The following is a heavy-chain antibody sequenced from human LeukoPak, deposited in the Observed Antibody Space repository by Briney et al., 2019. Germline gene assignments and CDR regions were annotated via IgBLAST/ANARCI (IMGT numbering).Heavy chain of an antibody. Sequence: SETLSLTCAVYGGSFSGYYWSWIRQPPGKGLEWIGEINHSGSTNYNPSLKSRVTISVDTSKNQFSLKLSSVTAADTAVYYCAKGVAANAFDIWGQGTMVTVSS. J-gene: IGHJ3*02. CDR2: INHSGST. V-gene: IGHV4-34*01. CDR3: AKGVAANAFDI. CDR1: GGSFSGYY. D-gene: IGHD2-15*01.